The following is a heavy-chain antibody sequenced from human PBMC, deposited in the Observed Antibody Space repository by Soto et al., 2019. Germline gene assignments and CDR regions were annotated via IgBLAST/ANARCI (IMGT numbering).Heavy chain of an antibody. Sequence: ETLCATWSVYGASFSGSYWSWIRQPPGKGLEWIGEINHSGSTNYNPSLKSRVTISLDTSKNQFSLKLSSVTAEDTAVYYCARGVDEWFGEDREYYGMDVWGQGTKVTVYS. CDR3: ARGVDEWFGEDREYYGMDV. J-gene: IGHJ6*02. CDR1: GASFSGSY. D-gene: IGHD3-10*01. V-gene: IGHV4-34*01. CDR2: INHSGST.